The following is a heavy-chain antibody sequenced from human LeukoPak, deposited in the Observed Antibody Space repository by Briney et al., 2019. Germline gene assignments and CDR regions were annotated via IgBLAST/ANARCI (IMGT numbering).Heavy chain of an antibody. CDR2: ISISSSYI. V-gene: IGHV3-21*01. Sequence: GGSLRFSCAASGFTFSSYSMIWVRQAPGKGLEWVSSISISSSYIFYADSVRGRFTISRDNAKNSLYLQMNSLRAEDTAVYYCAKGVRGVIAYYLDYWGQGTLVTVSS. CDR1: GFTFSSYS. J-gene: IGHJ4*02. CDR3: AKGVRGVIAYYLDY. D-gene: IGHD3-10*01.